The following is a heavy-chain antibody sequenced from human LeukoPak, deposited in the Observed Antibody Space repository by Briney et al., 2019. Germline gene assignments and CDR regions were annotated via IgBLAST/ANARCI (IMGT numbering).Heavy chain of an antibody. CDR1: GLSFGGYW. J-gene: IGHJ4*02. CDR2: INPAGNEK. V-gene: IGHV3-7*01. CDR3: TTEGGSGF. D-gene: IGHD3-16*01. Sequence: GGSLRLSCAVSGLSFGGYWMTWVRQAAGKGLEWVASINPAGNEKYYVDSVEGRFTISRDNAKNSLYLQMNSLRAEDTALYYCTTEGGSGFWGQGTLVTVSS.